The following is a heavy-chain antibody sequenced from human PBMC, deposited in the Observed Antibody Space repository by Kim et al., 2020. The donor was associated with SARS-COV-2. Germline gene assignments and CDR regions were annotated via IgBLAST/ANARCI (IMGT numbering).Heavy chain of an antibody. CDR3: ARRSLAENYFDY. J-gene: IGHJ4*02. CDR2: MKNGGNT. V-gene: IGHV4-39*01. CDR1: GDSIRINSHY. Sequence: SETLSLTCSVSGDSIRINSHYWGWMRQSPGKGLEWIGTMKNGGNTYYNPSLKSRVTMSVDTSKNQFSLNLSSVTAADTAVYYCARRSLAENYFDYWGQGTLVTVSS. D-gene: IGHD2-15*01.